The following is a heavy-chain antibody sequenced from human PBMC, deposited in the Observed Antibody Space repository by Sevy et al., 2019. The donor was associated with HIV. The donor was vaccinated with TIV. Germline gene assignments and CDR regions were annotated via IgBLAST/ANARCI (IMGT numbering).Heavy chain of an antibody. CDR1: DDSISGYY. CDR3: ARTSPYFYYGMDV. Sequence: SDTLSLTCTVSDDSISGYYWSWIRQPPGKGLEWIGYFYYSGSTNYNPSLKGQVSISVDTSKNQVSLKLSSVTAADTAVYFCARTSPYFYYGMDVWGQGTPVTVSS. D-gene: IGHD4-17*01. CDR2: FYYSGST. V-gene: IGHV4-59*01. J-gene: IGHJ6*02.